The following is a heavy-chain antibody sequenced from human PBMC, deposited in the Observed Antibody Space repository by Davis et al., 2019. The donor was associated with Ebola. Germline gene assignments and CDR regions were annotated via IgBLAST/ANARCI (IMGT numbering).Heavy chain of an antibody. V-gene: IGHV4-39*01. Sequence: MPSETLSLTCTVSGGSISSSSYYWGWIRQPPGKGLEWIGSIYYSGSTYYNPSLKSRVTISVDTSKNQFSLKLSSVTAADTAVYYCARSTYCSSTSCFIYYYYGMDVWGQGTTVTVSS. D-gene: IGHD2-2*01. CDR2: IYYSGST. CDR3: ARSTYCSSTSCFIYYYYGMDV. CDR1: GGSISSSSYY. J-gene: IGHJ6*02.